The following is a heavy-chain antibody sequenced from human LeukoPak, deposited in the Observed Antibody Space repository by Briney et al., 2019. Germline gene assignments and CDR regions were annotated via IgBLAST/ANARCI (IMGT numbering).Heavy chain of an antibody. Sequence: MAGGSLRLSCAASGFTVSSNYMSWVRQAPGKGLEWVSYISSSGSTIYYADSVKGRFTISRDNAKNSLYLQMNSLRAEDTAVYYCARAYISWYDYWGQGTLVTVSS. V-gene: IGHV3-11*04. CDR1: GFTVSSNY. CDR2: ISSSGSTI. CDR3: ARAYISWYDY. J-gene: IGHJ4*02. D-gene: IGHD6-13*01.